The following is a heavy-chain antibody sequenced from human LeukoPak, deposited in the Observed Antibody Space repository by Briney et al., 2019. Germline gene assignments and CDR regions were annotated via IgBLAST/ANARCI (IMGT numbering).Heavy chain of an antibody. CDR2: IWDDGDNK. CDR1: GFTLSFYG. V-gene: IGHV3-33*01. CDR3: ARSWLVYYWYYGMDV. D-gene: IGHD5/OR15-5a*01. J-gene: IGHJ6*02. Sequence: GRSLRPSCAASGFTLSFYGMHWVRQAPGKGLEWVAVIWDDGDNKYYGDSVKGRFTISRDNAKNSLYLQMNSLRAEDTAVYYCARSWLVYYWYYGMDVWGQGTTVTVSS.